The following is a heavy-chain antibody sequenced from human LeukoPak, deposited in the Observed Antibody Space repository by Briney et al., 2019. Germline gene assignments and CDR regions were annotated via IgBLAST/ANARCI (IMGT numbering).Heavy chain of an antibody. CDR3: ARVLSPGYCSGGSCQGHAFDI. J-gene: IGHJ3*02. CDR2: INPNSGGT. V-gene: IGHV1-2*06. Sequence: ASVKVSCKASGYTFTGYYMHWVRQAPGQGLEWMGRINPNSGGTNYAQKFQGRVTMTRDTSISTAYMELSRLRSDYTAVYYCARVLSPGYCSGGSCQGHAFDIWGQGTMVTVSS. CDR1: GYTFTGYY. D-gene: IGHD2-15*01.